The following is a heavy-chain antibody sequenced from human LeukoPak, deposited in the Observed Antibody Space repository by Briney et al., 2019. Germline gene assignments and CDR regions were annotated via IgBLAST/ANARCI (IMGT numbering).Heavy chain of an antibody. Sequence: SETLSLTCTVSGGSISSYYWSWIRQPPGKGLEWIGYIYYSGSTNYNPSPKSRVTISVDTSKNQFSLKLSSVTAADTAVYYCARRGGYCSSTSCYYYYGMDVWGQGTTVTVSS. CDR2: IYYSGST. V-gene: IGHV4-59*08. D-gene: IGHD2-2*01. CDR1: GGSISSYY. CDR3: ARRGGYCSSTSCYYYYGMDV. J-gene: IGHJ6*02.